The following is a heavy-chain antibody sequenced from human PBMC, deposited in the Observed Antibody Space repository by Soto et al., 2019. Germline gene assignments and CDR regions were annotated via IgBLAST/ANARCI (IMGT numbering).Heavy chain of an antibody. CDR3: ARAPLGYCSGGSCPYFDY. V-gene: IGHV1-18*01. Sequence: ASVKVSCKASGYTFTSYGISWVRQAPGQGLEWMGWISAYNGNTNYAQKLQGRVTMTTDTSTSTAYMELRSLRSDDTAVYYCARAPLGYCSGGSCPYFDYWSQGTLVTVSS. J-gene: IGHJ4*02. D-gene: IGHD2-15*01. CDR1: GYTFTSYG. CDR2: ISAYNGNT.